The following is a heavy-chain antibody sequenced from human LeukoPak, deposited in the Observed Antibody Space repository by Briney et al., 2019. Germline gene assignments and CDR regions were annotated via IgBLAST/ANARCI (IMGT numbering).Heavy chain of an antibody. CDR2: IYPGDSDT. V-gene: IGHV5-51*01. Sequence: GESLKISCKGSGYTFTTYWIGWVRQVPGKGLEWMGIIYPGDSDTRYSPSFQGQVTTSADKSISTAYLQWSSLKASDTAMYYCARLIAVAGDFDYWGQGTLVTVSS. CDR3: ARLIAVAGDFDY. D-gene: IGHD6-19*01. CDR1: GYTFTTYW. J-gene: IGHJ4*02.